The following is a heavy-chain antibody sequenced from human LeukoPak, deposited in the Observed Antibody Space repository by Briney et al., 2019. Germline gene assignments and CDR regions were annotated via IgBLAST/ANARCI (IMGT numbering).Heavy chain of an antibody. CDR2: IYTSGST. J-gene: IGHJ4*02. V-gene: IGHV4-61*02. CDR3: ARGRDSSIFY. Sequence: PSQTLSLTCTVSGGSISSGSYYWSWIRQPAGKGLEWIGRIYTSGSTNYNPSLKSRVTISVDTSKNQFSLKLSSVTAADTAVYYCARGRDSSIFYWGQGTLVTVSS. CDR1: GGSISSGSYY. D-gene: IGHD6-13*01.